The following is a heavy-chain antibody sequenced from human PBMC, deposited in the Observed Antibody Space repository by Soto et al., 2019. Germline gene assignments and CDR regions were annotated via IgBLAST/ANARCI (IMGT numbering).Heavy chain of an antibody. CDR2: INHSGST. V-gene: IGHV4-34*01. CDR1: GGSFSGYY. D-gene: IGHD3-10*01. Sequence: SETLSLTCAVYGGSFSGYYWSWIRQPPGKGLEWIGEINHSGSTNYNPSLKSRVTISVDTSKNQFSLKLSSVTAADTAVYYCARVALRGDSGSYFGGWYYGMDVWGQGTTVTVSS. J-gene: IGHJ6*02. CDR3: ARVALRGDSGSYFGGWYYGMDV.